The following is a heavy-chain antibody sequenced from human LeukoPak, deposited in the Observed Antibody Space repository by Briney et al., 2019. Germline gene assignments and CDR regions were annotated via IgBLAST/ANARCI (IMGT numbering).Heavy chain of an antibody. CDR2: IYSGGST. J-gene: IGHJ4*02. CDR1: GFTVSSNY. D-gene: IGHD6-13*01. V-gene: IGHV3-66*01. Sequence: GGPLRLSCAASGFTVSSNYMSWVRQAPGKGLEWVSVIYSGGSTYYADSVKGRFTISRDNSKNTLYLQMNSLRAEDTAVYYCASNKYSSSWYTDYWGQGTLVTVSS. CDR3: ASNKYSSSWYTDY.